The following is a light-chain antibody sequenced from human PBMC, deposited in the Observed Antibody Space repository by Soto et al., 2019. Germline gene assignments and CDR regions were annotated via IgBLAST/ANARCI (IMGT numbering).Light chain of an antibody. Sequence: QSVLPQPPSVSGAPGQRVTISCTGSSSNIGAGYDVHWYQQLPGTAPTLLIYANSNRPSGVPGRFSASKSGTSASLAITGLQAEDEADYYCQSYDSSLTGYVFGPGTKLTVL. CDR2: ANS. CDR1: SSNIGAGYD. V-gene: IGLV1-40*01. J-gene: IGLJ1*01. CDR3: QSYDSSLTGYV.